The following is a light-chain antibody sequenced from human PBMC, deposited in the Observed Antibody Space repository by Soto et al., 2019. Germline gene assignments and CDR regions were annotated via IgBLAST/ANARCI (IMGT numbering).Light chain of an antibody. CDR2: GAS. CDR1: QSVSSSF. V-gene: IGKV3-20*01. Sequence: EMVLTQSPGTLSLSPGERATLSCRARQSVSSSFLAWYQQTPGQAPRLLIYGASRRATGIPDRFSGRGSGTDFTLTISRLEPEDFAVYYCEQDGSSPLTLRGGTQVDSK. CDR3: EQDGSSPLT. J-gene: IGKJ4*01.